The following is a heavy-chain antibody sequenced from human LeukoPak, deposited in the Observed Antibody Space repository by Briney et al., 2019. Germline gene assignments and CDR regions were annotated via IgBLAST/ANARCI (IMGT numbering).Heavy chain of an antibody. V-gene: IGHV4-59*01. CDR1: GGSISIYY. CDR3: AGGLSLFGSGYHHL. Sequence: SETLSLTCTVSGGSISIYYWSWIRQPPGKGLEWIGYVYNSENTNYNPSLKSRATISADTSKNQFSLKLNSVTAADTAVYYCAGGLSLFGSGYHHLWGRGTLVTVSS. CDR2: VYNSENT. J-gene: IGHJ5*02. D-gene: IGHD3-22*01.